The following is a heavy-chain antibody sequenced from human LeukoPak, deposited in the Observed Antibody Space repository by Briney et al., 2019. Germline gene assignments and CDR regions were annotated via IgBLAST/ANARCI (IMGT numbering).Heavy chain of an antibody. CDR2: INEDGSTT. CDR3: ARGLGSSSAGTTY. D-gene: IGHD6-6*01. V-gene: IGHV3-74*01. J-gene: IGHJ4*02. CDR1: GFTFSSYW. Sequence: QPGRSLRLSRAASGFTFSSYWMYWVRQAPGKGLVWVSRINEDGSTTSYADSVKGRFTISRDNTKNTVYLQMNSLRGEDTALYYCARGLGSSSAGTTYWGQGTVVTVSS.